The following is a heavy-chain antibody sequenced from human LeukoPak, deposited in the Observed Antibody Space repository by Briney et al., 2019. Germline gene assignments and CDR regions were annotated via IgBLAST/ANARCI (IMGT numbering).Heavy chain of an antibody. V-gene: IGHV1-2*02. CDR3: ARDPGHHYYDSSGDAFDI. Sequence: ASVKVSCKASGYTFTSYDINWVRQAPGQGLEWMGWINPNSGGTNYAQKFQGRVTMTRDTSISTAYMELSRLRSDDTAVYYCARDPGHHYYDSSGDAFDIWGQGTMVTVSS. D-gene: IGHD3-22*01. CDR1: GYTFTSYD. CDR2: INPNSGGT. J-gene: IGHJ3*02.